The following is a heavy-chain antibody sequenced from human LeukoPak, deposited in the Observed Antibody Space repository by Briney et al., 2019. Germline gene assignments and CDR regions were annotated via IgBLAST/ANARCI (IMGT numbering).Heavy chain of an antibody. J-gene: IGHJ4*02. CDR3: AKYPVGGNYYNDY. D-gene: IGHD1-26*01. CDR2: ISGSGGGI. Sequence: PGGSLRLSCAASGFTFCSNAMSWVRQAPGKGLEWVSDISGSGGGIYYADSIKGRFTISRDNSKNTLYLQMNSLRAEDTAVYYCAKYPVGGNYYNDYWGQGTLVTVSS. V-gene: IGHV3-23*01. CDR1: GFTFCSNA.